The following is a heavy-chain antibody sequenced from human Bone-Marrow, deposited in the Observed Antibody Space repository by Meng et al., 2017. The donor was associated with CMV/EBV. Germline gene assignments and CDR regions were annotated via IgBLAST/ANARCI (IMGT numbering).Heavy chain of an antibody. CDR1: GGPISSSSYY. V-gene: IGHV4-39*07. CDR2: IYYSGST. D-gene: IGHD3-10*01. J-gene: IGHJ4*02. CDR3: AREGGFGDY. Sequence: SETLSLTCTVSGGPISSSSYYWGWIRQPPGQGLEWIGSIYYSGSTYYNPALKSRVTISVDTSKNQFSLKLSSVTAADTAGYYFAREGGFGDYWGQGTLVTVSS.